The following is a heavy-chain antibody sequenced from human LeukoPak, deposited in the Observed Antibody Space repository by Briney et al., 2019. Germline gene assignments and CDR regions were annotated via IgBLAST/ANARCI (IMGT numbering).Heavy chain of an antibody. D-gene: IGHD5-24*01. CDR2: ISGSGGST. CDR1: GFTFSSYE. V-gene: IGHV3-23*01. J-gene: IGHJ4*02. CDR3: SKGGGDGYNFNLDF. Sequence: GGSLRLSCAASGFTFSSYEMNWARQAPGKWLEWVSAISGSGGSTYYADSVKGRFTISRDNSKNTLYLQMNSLRAEDTAVYYCSKGGGDGYNFNLDFWGQGTLVTVSS.